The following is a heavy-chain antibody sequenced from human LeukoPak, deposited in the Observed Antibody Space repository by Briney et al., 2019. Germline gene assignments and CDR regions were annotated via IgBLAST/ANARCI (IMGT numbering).Heavy chain of an antibody. D-gene: IGHD6-13*01. CDR2: ISAYNGNT. Sequence: GASVSVSFTPSVYTFTTYGISWVRQAPGQGREWRGWISAYNGNTKYAQKLQGRVTMTTDTSTSTAYMELRSLRSDDTAVYCCARDDRIAAAGKGLDYWGQGTLVTVSS. CDR3: ARDDRIAAAGKGLDY. V-gene: IGHV1-18*01. CDR1: VYTFTTYG. J-gene: IGHJ4*02.